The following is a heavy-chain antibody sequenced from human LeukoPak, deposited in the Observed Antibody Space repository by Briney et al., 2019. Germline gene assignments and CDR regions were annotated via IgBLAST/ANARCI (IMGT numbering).Heavy chain of an antibody. CDR1: GFTFSSYS. CDR3: ARGELRGGPRGDAFDI. D-gene: IGHD3-10*01. V-gene: IGHV3-48*01. J-gene: IGHJ3*02. Sequence: GGSLRLSCAASGFTFSSYSMNWVRQAPGKGLEWVSYISASSTTIYYIDSVKGRFTISRDNAKSSLYLQMNSLRAEDTAVCYCARGELRGGPRGDAFDIWGQGTMVTVSS. CDR2: ISASSTTI.